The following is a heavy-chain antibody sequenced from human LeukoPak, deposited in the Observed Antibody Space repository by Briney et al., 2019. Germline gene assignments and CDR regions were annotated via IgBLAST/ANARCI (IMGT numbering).Heavy chain of an antibody. V-gene: IGHV4-30-2*01. Sequence: KPSETLSLTCAVSGGSISSGGYSWSWIRQPPGKGLEWIGYIYHSGSTYYNPSLKSRVTISVDRSKNQFSLKLSSVTAADTAVYYCARILWAAQYGDYAGWFDPWGQGTLVTVSS. CDR1: GGSISSGGYS. D-gene: IGHD4-17*01. CDR2: IYHSGST. CDR3: ARILWAAQYGDYAGWFDP. J-gene: IGHJ5*02.